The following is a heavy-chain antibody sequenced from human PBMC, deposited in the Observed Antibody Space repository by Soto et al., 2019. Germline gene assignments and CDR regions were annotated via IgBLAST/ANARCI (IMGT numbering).Heavy chain of an antibody. J-gene: IGHJ4*02. CDR1: GGTFSSYT. CDR2: IIPILGIA. V-gene: IGHV1-69*02. CDR3: ARRETGSFDY. Sequence: SVKVSCKASGGTFSSYTISWVRQAPGQGLEWMGRIIPILGIANYAQKFQGRVTITADKSTSTAYMELSSLRSEDTAVYYWARRETGSFDYWGQETRVTVPS.